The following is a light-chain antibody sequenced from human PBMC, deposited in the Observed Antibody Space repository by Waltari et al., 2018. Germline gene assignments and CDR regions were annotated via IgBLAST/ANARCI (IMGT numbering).Light chain of an antibody. J-gene: IGLJ3*02. V-gene: IGLV2-23*01. Sequence: QSALTQPASVSGSPGQSITIPCVGSIGDIGPYNLVPWHQQHPGNAPRLLIHDATKRPSGISSRFAGSKSGNTASLTISGLQAEDEADYFCGSYAGGTSWVFGGGTQVTVL. CDR3: GSYAGGTSWV. CDR1: IGDIGPYNL. CDR2: DAT.